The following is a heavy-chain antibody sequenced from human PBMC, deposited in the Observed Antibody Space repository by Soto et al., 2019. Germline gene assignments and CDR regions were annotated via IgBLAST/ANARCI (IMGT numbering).Heavy chain of an antibody. CDR2: IVTDGSER. J-gene: IGHJ5*01. Sequence: GESLRLSCAASGFTFSSYSMNWVRQAPGKGLEWVATIVTDGSERYYVDSVKGRFTISRDNTKTSLYLQMNSLRADDTAIYYCARDRGFSSFDLWGQGTLVTVSS. D-gene: IGHD6-6*01. V-gene: IGHV3-7*01. CDR1: GFTFSSYS. CDR3: ARDRGFSSFDL.